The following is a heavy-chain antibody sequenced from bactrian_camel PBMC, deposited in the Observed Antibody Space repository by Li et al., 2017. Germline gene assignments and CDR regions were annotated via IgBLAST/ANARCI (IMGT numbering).Heavy chain of an antibody. J-gene: IGHJ4*01. D-gene: IGHD2*01. CDR1: GYTTC. V-gene: IGHV3S63*01. CDR2: VAIVSGRT. Sequence: LVESGGGSVQAGGSLRLPCEISGYTTCMAWFRQAPGKEREGVASVAIVSGRTYHYLDSVKGRFSISRDNNNGKKKAYLQMNGLQPEDSAMYYCATSDTLGCTRGSMGRSDYNYWGQGTQVTVS. CDR3: ATSDTLGCTRGSMGRSDYNY.